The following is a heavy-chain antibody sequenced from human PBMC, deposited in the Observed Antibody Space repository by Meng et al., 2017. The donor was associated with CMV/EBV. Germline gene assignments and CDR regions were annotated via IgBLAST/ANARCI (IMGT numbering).Heavy chain of an antibody. CDR2: IYSGDST. D-gene: IGHD6-13*01. CDR1: GFTVSSNY. CDR3: AKDKGQAAPNWFDP. J-gene: IGHJ5*02. V-gene: IGHV3-66*02. Sequence: GESLKISCAASGFTVSSNYMSWVRQAPGKGLEWVSVIYSGDSTYYADSVKGRFTISRDNSKNTLYLQMNSLRAEDTAVYYCAKDKGQAAPNWFDPWGQGTLVTVSS.